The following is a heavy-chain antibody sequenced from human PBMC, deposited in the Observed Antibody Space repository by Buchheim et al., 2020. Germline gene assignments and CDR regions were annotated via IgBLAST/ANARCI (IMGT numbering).Heavy chain of an antibody. CDR3: ARGRGTSPYDY. D-gene: IGHD6-25*01. Sequence: QVQLQESGPGLVKPSQTLSLTCAVSGGSISSDGYSWSWIRQPPGKGLEWIGYISHSGSTYYNPSLKSRVTISLDRSKSQYSLKLTSVTAADTAVYYCARGRGTSPYDYWGQGTL. J-gene: IGHJ4*02. CDR2: ISHSGST. V-gene: IGHV4-30-2*01. CDR1: GGSISSDGYS.